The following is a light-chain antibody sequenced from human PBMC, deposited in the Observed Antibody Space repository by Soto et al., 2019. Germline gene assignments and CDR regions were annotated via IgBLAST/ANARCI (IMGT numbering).Light chain of an antibody. CDR1: QGISSY. V-gene: IGKV1-8*01. CDR3: QQYYSYPWT. J-gene: IGKJ1*01. Sequence: AIRMTQSPSSLSASTGDRVTITCRASQGISSYLAWYQQKPGKAPKLLIYAASTLQSGVPSRFSGGGSGTDFTLTSSCLQSEDFATYYCQQYYSYPWTFGQGTKVDI. CDR2: AAS.